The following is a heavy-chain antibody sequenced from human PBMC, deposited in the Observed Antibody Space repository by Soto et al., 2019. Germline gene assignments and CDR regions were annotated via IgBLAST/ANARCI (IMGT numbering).Heavy chain of an antibody. CDR3: AKGFSTGMYVDS. CDR1: GDSVSSNSYY. Sequence: QVQLQESGPGLVTPSGTLSLTCSVSGDSVSSNSYYWTWIRQPPGKTLEWVGFILSSGGTSTNPSPRGRLSMSVDTSKNQFSMRLPSVTAADTGVYFCAKGFSTGMYVDSWGRGTLVTVSS. D-gene: IGHD6-19*01. V-gene: IGHV4-61*01. CDR2: ILSSGGT. J-gene: IGHJ5*01.